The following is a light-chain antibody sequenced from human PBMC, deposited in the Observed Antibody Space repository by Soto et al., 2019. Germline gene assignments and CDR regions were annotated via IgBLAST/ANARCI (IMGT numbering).Light chain of an antibody. CDR2: VAS. J-gene: IGKJ4*01. CDR1: QSVSNY. V-gene: IGKV1-39*01. CDR3: QQGSTYLT. Sequence: IQMTQSPSSLSASVGDKVTITCRAGQSVSNYVNWYQHKPGKPPNLLIYVASSLQSGVPSRFSGSGSGTDFTHTISSLQPEDVATYYCQQGSTYLTFGGGTKVEIK.